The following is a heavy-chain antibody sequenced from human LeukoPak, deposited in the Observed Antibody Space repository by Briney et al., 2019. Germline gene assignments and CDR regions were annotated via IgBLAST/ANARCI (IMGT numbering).Heavy chain of an antibody. J-gene: IGHJ4*02. CDR1: EFTFSAYW. Sequence: GGSLRLSCAASEFTFSAYWMHWVRQAPGKGLVWVSRIRGDGSMTNYADSVKGRFTISRDNAKNTLYLQMNSLRLEDTAVYYCARENLAAAADYSGQGTVVTVSS. CDR2: IRGDGSMT. V-gene: IGHV3-74*01. D-gene: IGHD6-25*01. CDR3: ARENLAAAADY.